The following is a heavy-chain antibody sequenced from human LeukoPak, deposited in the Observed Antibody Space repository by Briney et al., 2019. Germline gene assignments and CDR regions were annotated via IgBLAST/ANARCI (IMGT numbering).Heavy chain of an antibody. D-gene: IGHD5-12*01. Sequence: GGPLRLSCAASGFTFSSYEMNWVRQAPGKGLEWVSYISSSGSTIYYADSVKGRFTISRDNAKNSLYLQMNSLRAEDTAVYYCARAGLATPHFDYWGQGTLVTVSS. V-gene: IGHV3-48*03. CDR1: GFTFSSYE. CDR3: ARAGLATPHFDY. CDR2: ISSSGSTI. J-gene: IGHJ4*02.